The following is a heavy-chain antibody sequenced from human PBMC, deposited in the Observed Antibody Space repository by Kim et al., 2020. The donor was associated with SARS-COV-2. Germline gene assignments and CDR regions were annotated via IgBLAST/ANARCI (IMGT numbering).Heavy chain of an antibody. V-gene: IGHV1-18*04. CDR3: AREGGSEVLVVPAPYFDY. CDR2: ISAYNGNT. D-gene: IGHD2-2*01. CDR1: GYTFTSYG. J-gene: IGHJ4*02. Sequence: ASVKVSCKASGYTFTSYGISWVRQAPGQGLEWMGWISAYNGNTNYAQKLQGRVTMTTDTSTSTAYMELRSLRSDDTAVYYCAREGGSEVLVVPAPYFDYWGQGTLVTVSS.